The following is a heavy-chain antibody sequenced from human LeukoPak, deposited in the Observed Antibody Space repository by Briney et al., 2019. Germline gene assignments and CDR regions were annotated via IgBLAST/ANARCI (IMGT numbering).Heavy chain of an antibody. D-gene: IGHD6-19*01. CDR2: ISGSGGSA. CDR1: GFTFSSYA. Sequence: GGSPRLSCAASGFTFSSYAMSWVRQAPGKGLEWVSGISGSGGSADYEDSVKGRFTISRDNSKSTLYLQMNSLRADDTAVYHCAKVPTSGWQYYFDYWGQGTLVTVSS. V-gene: IGHV3-23*01. J-gene: IGHJ4*02. CDR3: AKVPTSGWQYYFDY.